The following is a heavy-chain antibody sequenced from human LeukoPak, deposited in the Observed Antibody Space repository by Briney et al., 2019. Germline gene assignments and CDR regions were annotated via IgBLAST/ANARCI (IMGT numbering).Heavy chain of an antibody. CDR3: TTTTYSAN. CDR1: GFTFRSYG. D-gene: IGHD1-1*01. Sequence: GGSLRLSCAASGFTFRSYGMTWVRQAPGKGLEWVSAICGSGDSTYYADSVKGRFTISRDNSGNTLYLQMNSLRAGDTAVYYCTTTTYSANWGQGTLVTVSS. CDR2: ICGSGDST. V-gene: IGHV3-23*01. J-gene: IGHJ4*02.